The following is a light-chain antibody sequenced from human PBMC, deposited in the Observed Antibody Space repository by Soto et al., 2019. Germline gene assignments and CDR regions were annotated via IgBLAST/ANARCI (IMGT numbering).Light chain of an antibody. CDR2: GAS. Sequence: ENVLAQSPGTLSFSPGERATLSCRASQSVSSSYLAWYQQKPGQAPRLLIYGASSRATGIPDRFSGSGSGTDFTLTISRLEPEDFATYYCQQYNSYSPLTFGGGTKVDI. V-gene: IGKV3-20*01. CDR1: QSVSSSY. CDR3: QQYNSYSPLT. J-gene: IGKJ4*01.